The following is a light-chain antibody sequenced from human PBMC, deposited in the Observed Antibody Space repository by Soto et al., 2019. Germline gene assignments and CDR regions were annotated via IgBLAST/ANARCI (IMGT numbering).Light chain of an antibody. Sequence: EIVLTQAPGTLSLSPGERATLSCRARLSVSSSYLAWYQQKPGQAPRLLIYGASSRATGIPDRFSGSGSGTDFTLTISRLEPEDFAVYYCQQYGSSSYTFGQGTKLEIK. CDR1: LSVSSSY. J-gene: IGKJ2*01. CDR3: QQYGSSSYT. V-gene: IGKV3-20*01. CDR2: GAS.